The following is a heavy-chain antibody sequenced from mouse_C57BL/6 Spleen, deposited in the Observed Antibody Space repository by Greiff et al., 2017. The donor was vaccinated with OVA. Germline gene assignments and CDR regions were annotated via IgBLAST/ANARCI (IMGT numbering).Heavy chain of an antibody. CDR1: GFTFSNYW. CDR2: IRLKSDNYAT. CDR3: TVNYGSIRFAY. J-gene: IGHJ3*01. V-gene: IGHV6-3*01. Sequence: EVKLMESGGGLVQPGGSMKLSCVASGFTFSNYWMNWVRQSPEKGLEWVAQIRLKSDNYATHYAESVKGRFTISRDDSKSSVYLQMNNLRAEDTGIYYCTVNYGSIRFAYWGQGTLVTVSA. D-gene: IGHD1-1*01.